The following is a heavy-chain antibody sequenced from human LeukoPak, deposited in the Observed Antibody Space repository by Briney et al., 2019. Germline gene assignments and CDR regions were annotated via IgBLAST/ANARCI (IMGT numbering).Heavy chain of an antibody. J-gene: IGHJ4*02. CDR3: ARGVFGYSSSSSDY. V-gene: IGHV1-2*02. D-gene: IGHD6-6*01. CDR1: EYTFTGYY. CDR2: IYPYSGGT. Sequence: ASVKVSCKASEYTFTGYYMHWVRQAPGQGLEWIGWIYPYSGGTNYARKFQGRVTMTRDTSISTAYMELSRLRSDDTAVYYCARGVFGYSSSSSDYWGQGTLVTVSS.